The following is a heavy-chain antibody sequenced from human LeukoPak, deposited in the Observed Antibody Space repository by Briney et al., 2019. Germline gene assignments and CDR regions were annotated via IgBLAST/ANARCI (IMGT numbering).Heavy chain of an antibody. CDR3: ARSTTPRFYYMDV. V-gene: IGHV1-69*05. Sequence: EASVKVSRKPSGGTFSSYAISWVRQAPGQGREWMGGIIPIFGTANYAQKFQGRVTITTDESTSTAYMELSSLRSEDTAVYYCARSTTPRFYYMDVWGKGTTVTVSS. J-gene: IGHJ6*03. CDR1: GGTFSSYA. CDR2: IIPIFGTA. D-gene: IGHD4-11*01.